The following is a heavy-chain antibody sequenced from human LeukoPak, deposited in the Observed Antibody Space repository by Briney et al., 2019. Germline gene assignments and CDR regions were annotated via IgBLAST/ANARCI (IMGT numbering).Heavy chain of an antibody. Sequence: PGGSLRLSCAASGFTFSSYEMSWVRQAPGKGLEWVSYISSSGSTKYYADSVKGRFTIPRDKAKNSLYLQMNSLRAEDTAVYYCARNLAGYYYYGMDVWGQGTTVSVSS. CDR1: GFTFSSYE. CDR3: ARNLAGYYYYGMDV. V-gene: IGHV3-48*03. J-gene: IGHJ6*02. CDR2: ISSSGSTK.